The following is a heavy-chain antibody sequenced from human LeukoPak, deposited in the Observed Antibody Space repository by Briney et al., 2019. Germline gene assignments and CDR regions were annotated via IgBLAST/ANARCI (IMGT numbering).Heavy chain of an antibody. Sequence: ASVKVSWKASGYTFTSYYMHWVRQAPGQGLEWMGIINPSGGSTSYAQKFQGRVTMTRDTSTSTVYMELSSLRSEDTAVYYCARDGPGIAAADLPGGYYYYYMDVWGKGTTVTVSS. V-gene: IGHV1-46*01. CDR1: GYTFTSYY. CDR3: ARDGPGIAAADLPGGYYYYYMDV. J-gene: IGHJ6*03. CDR2: INPSGGST. D-gene: IGHD6-13*01.